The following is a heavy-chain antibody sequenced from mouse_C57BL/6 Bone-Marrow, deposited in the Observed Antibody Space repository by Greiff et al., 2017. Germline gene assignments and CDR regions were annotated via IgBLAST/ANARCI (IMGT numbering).Heavy chain of an antibody. D-gene: IGHD1-1*01. J-gene: IGHJ1*03. V-gene: IGHV1-26*01. CDR3: ARGYNGSSWCFDV. Sequence: VQLQQSGPELVKPGASVKISCKASGYTFTYYYMNWVKQSPGKSLEWIGDINPNNGGSSYNQKFRGKATLTVDKSSSTAYMELRSLTSEASAVXDGARGYNGSSWCFDVWGTGTTVTVSA. CDR2: INPNNGGS. CDR1: GYTFTYYY.